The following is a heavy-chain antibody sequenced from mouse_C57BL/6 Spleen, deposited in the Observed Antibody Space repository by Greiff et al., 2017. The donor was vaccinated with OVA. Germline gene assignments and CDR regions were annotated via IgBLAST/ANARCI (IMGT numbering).Heavy chain of an antibody. V-gene: IGHV1-18*01. Sequence: EVQLQQSGPELVKPGASVKIPCTASGYTFTDYNMDWVKQSHGKSLEWIGDINPNNGGTIYNQKFKGKATLTVDKSSSTAYMELRSLTSEDTAVYYCARYGNTPFDYWGQGTTLTVSS. J-gene: IGHJ2*01. CDR2: INPNNGGT. CDR3: ARYGNTPFDY. CDR1: GYTFTDYN. D-gene: IGHD1-1*01.